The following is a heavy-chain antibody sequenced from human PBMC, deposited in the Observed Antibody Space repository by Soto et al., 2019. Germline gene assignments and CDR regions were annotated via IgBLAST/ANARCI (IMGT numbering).Heavy chain of an antibody. CDR1: GFTFSSYS. V-gene: IGHV3-48*01. CDR2: ISSSSSTI. Sequence: GGSQRLSCAASGFTFSSYSMNWVRQAPGKGLEWVSYISSSSSTIYYADSVKGRFTISRDNAKNSLYLQMNSLRAEDTAVYYCARDSGGDCSSTSCAGIYFYYMDVWGKGTTVTVSS. CDR3: ARDSGGDCSSTSCAGIYFYYMDV. J-gene: IGHJ6*03. D-gene: IGHD2-2*01.